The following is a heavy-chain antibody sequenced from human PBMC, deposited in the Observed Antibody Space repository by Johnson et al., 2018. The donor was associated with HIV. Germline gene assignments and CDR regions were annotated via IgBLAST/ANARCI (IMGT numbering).Heavy chain of an antibody. D-gene: IGHD3-10*01. J-gene: IGHJ3*02. CDR2: ISSSGSSI. V-gene: IGHV3-11*01. CDR3: TKGKIGGGSYSAPDAFDM. CDR1: GFGFSTYY. Sequence: QVQLVESGGGLVKPGGSLRLSCVTSGFGFSTYYMSWIRQAPGKGLECLSYISSSGSSIYYTDSVKGRFTISRDNTKKSLYLRMNSLRAEDTAVYYCTKGKIGGGSYSAPDAFDMWGQGTMVTVAS.